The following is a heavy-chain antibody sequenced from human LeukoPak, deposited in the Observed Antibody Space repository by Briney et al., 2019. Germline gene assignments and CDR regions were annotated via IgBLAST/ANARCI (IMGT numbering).Heavy chain of an antibody. D-gene: IGHD6-19*01. J-gene: IGHJ4*02. V-gene: IGHV3-74*01. CDR2: IDSSGSKT. CDR3: TVIAVTGTAGAFDY. Sequence: GGSLTLSCAASGFTFTNYWMHWVRQAPGKGQVWVSRIDSSGSKTDYADSVKGQFTISRDNAKNTVYLHMNSLRAEDTALYYFTVIAVTGTAGAFDYWGQGTPVTVSS. CDR1: GFTFTNYW.